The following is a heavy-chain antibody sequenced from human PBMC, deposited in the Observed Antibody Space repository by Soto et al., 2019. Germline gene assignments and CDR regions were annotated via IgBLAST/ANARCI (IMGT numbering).Heavy chain of an antibody. CDR3: AREWNGGWLVTDY. D-gene: IGHD6-19*01. J-gene: IGHJ4*02. Sequence: QVQLVQSGAEVKKPGASVKVSCKVSGYTLTELSMHWVRQAPGKGLEWMGGFDPEDGETIYAQKFQGRVTMTTDTSTSTAYMELRSLRSDDTAVYYCAREWNGGWLVTDYWGQGTLVTVSS. CDR2: FDPEDGET. CDR1: GYTLTELS. V-gene: IGHV1-24*01.